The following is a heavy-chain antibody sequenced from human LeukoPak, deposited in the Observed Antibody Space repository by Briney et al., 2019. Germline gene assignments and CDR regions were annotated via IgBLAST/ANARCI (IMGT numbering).Heavy chain of an antibody. CDR3: ASRTTIKLLSLHYYYMDV. D-gene: IGHD1-1*01. CDR2: IIPIFGTA. CDR1: GGTFSSYA. Sequence: GSSVKVSCKASGGTFSSYAISWVRQAPGQGLEWMGGIIPIFGTANYAQKFQGRVTITTDESTSTAYMELSSLRSEDTAVYYCASRTTIKLLSLHYYYMDVWGKGTTVTVSS. V-gene: IGHV1-69*05. J-gene: IGHJ6*03.